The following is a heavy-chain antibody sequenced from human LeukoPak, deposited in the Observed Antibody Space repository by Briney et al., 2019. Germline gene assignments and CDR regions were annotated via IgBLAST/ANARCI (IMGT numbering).Heavy chain of an antibody. V-gene: IGHV1-18*01. Sequence: ASVKVSCKASGYTFTSSDISWVRQAPGQGLEWMGWISTYNGNTNYAQKLQGRVTMTTDTSTSTAYMELRSLRSDDTAVYYCARGIAAAGSYYFDFWGQGTLVTVSS. D-gene: IGHD6-13*01. CDR1: GYTFTSSD. CDR2: ISTYNGNT. CDR3: ARGIAAAGSYYFDF. J-gene: IGHJ4*02.